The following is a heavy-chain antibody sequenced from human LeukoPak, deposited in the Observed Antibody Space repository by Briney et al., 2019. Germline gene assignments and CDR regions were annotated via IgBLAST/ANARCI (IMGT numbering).Heavy chain of an antibody. CDR2: INSDGSST. CDR3: ARDNEDCSSTSCYDGFVY. CDR1: GFTFSTYW. Sequence: GGSLRLSCAASGFTFSTYWMHWVRQAPGKGLVWVSRINSDGSSTNYADSVKGRFTISRDNAKNTLYLQMNSLRAEDTAVYYCARDNEDCSSTSCYDGFVYWGQGTLVTVSS. J-gene: IGHJ4*02. D-gene: IGHD2-2*01. V-gene: IGHV3-74*01.